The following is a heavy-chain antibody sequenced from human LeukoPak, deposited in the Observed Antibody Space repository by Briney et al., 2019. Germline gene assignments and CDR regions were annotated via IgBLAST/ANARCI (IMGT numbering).Heavy chain of an antibody. CDR1: GGSFNSYY. J-gene: IGHJ4*02. V-gene: IGHV4-34*01. D-gene: IGHD1-1*01. Sequence: PSETLSLTCAVYGGSFNSYYWTWVRQNPGRGLEWIGEISHTGDIINYKPSLKSRVTISVDSSKKQFSLRLTSVTAADTGVYYCAREPDITARPCDSWGPGNRVTVS. CDR2: ISHTGDII. CDR3: AREPDITARPCDS.